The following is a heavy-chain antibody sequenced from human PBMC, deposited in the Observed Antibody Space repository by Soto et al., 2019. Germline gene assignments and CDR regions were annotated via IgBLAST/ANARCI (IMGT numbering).Heavy chain of an antibody. Sequence: GGSLRLSCAASGFTFSSYGMHWVRQAPGKGLEWVAVISYDGSNKYYADSVKGRFTISRDNSKNTLYLQMNSLRAEDTAVYYCAKADYGDYDGYYGMDVWGQGTTVPVSS. D-gene: IGHD4-17*01. CDR1: GFTFSSYG. V-gene: IGHV3-30*18. CDR2: ISYDGSNK. CDR3: AKADYGDYDGYYGMDV. J-gene: IGHJ6*02.